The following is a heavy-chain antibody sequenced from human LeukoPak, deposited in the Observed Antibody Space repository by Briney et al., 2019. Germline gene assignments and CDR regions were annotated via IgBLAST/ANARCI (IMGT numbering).Heavy chain of an antibody. V-gene: IGHV3-66*01. J-gene: IGHJ4*02. CDR1: GFTVSSNY. CDR3: ARADLRGYSLDY. CDR2: VYSGGIT. D-gene: IGHD5-18*01. Sequence: GGSLRLSCVASGFTVSSNYMSWVRQAPGKGLEWVSVVYSGGITYYADSVKGRFTISRDNSKNTVYLQTNSLRAEDTAVYYCARADLRGYSLDYWGQGTLVTVSS.